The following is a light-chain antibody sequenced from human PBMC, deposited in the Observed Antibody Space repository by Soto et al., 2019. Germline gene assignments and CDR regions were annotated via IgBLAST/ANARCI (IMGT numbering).Light chain of an antibody. V-gene: IGKV3-15*01. CDR2: GAS. Sequence: IVLTHSPGTLSLSPWEGATLSCRSSQSVSVDYLAWYQSKPGQAPRLLIYGASTRATGIPARFSGSGSGTEFTLTTSSLQSEDFAVYYCQQYNNWPGGINFGQGTRLEIK. J-gene: IGKJ5*01. CDR1: QSVSVDY. CDR3: QQYNNWPGGIN.